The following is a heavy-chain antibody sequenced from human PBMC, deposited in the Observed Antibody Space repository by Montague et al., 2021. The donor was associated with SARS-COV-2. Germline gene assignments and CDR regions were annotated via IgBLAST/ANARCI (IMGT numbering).Heavy chain of an antibody. J-gene: IGHJ6*02. CDR3: ARGGGYYNYGLDV. D-gene: IGHD3-22*01. Sequence: SETLSLTCTVSGGSISHYYWSWIRQPPGKGLEWIGYIYYSGSTDYSPSLKSRVTISLDTSKNQFSLKVTAVTAADTAVYYCARGGGYYNYGLDVWGQGTTVTVSS. CDR2: IYYSGST. V-gene: IGHV4-59*01. CDR1: GGSISHYY.